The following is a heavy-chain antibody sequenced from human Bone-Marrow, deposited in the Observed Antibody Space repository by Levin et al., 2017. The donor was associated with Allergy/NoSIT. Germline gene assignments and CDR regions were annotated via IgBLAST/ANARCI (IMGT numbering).Heavy chain of an antibody. CDR2: TNGHGDTI. D-gene: IGHD1-14*01. CDR1: GFTFRGFA. V-gene: IGHV3-23*01. CDR3: ARDAPGGEVTGGRTFDI. Sequence: PGGSLRLSCAASGFTFRGFAMAWVRQTPGKGLEWVSSTNGHGDTIFYGDSAKGRFTISRDNPKDTLYLHMNSLRVEDTAVYYCARDAPGGEVTGGRTFDIWGQGTMVTVSS. J-gene: IGHJ3*02.